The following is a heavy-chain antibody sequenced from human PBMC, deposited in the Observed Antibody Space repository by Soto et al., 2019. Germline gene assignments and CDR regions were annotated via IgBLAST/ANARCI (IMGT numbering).Heavy chain of an antibody. D-gene: IGHD4-17*01. CDR2: ISGRGDST. CDR3: AKAKYGDSILGCSDV. Sequence: EVQLLESGGGLVQPGGSLRLSCAASGFTFTNFAMRWVRQAPGKGLEWVSAISGRGDSTIYADSVKGRFTMSRDNSENTLYLQMNSLRAVDTAVYYCAKAKYGDSILGCSDVWGKGTTVPVSS. CDR1: GFTFTNFA. V-gene: IGHV3-23*01. J-gene: IGHJ6*04.